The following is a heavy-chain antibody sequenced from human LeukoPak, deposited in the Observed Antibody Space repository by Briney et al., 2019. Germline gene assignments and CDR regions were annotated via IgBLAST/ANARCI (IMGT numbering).Heavy chain of an antibody. V-gene: IGHV3-73*01. J-gene: IGHJ4*02. CDR1: GFTFSDSA. CDR2: IRSKANSYGT. D-gene: IGHD6-19*01. CDR3: NEGGSSDWYKSG. Sequence: PGGCLKLSCAASGFTFSDSAVHWVRQASGKGLEWVARIRSKANSYGTAYAASVKGRFTISRDGSKNTAYLQMDSLKTEDTAVYYCNEGGSSDWYKSGWGQGTLVTVSS.